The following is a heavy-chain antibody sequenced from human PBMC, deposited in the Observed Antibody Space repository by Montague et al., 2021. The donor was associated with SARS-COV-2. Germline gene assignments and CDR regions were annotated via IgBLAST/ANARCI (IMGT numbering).Heavy chain of an antibody. V-gene: IGHV4-59*12. D-gene: IGHD6-19*01. CDR1: GGSISSYY. Sequence: SETLSLTCTVSGGSISSYYWSWIRQPPAKGLEWIGYIYYSGSTNYNPSLKSRVTISVDTSKNQFSLKLSSVTAADTAVYYCARDIAVAGLFDYWGQGTLVTVSA. CDR2: IYYSGST. J-gene: IGHJ4*02. CDR3: ARDIAVAGLFDY.